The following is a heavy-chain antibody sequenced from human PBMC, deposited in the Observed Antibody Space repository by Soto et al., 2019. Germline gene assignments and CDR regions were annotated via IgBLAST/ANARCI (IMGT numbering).Heavy chain of an antibody. Sequence: QVQLVQSGAEVKTPGSSVKVSCKASGGTFSSYAISWVRQAPGQGLEWMGGIIPIFGTANYAQKIQGRVTISADESTSTAYMELSSLRSEDTAVYYCARNGGNSGNYYYYGMDVWGQGTTVAVSS. D-gene: IGHD2-21*02. J-gene: IGHJ6*02. V-gene: IGHV1-69*01. CDR2: IIPIFGTA. CDR1: GGTFSSYA. CDR3: ARNGGNSGNYYYYGMDV.